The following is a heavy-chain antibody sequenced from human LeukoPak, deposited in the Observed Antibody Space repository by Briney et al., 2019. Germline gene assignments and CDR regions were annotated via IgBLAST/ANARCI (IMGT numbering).Heavy chain of an antibody. CDR3: AKELTYYYGSGSSSYFAY. J-gene: IGHJ4*02. D-gene: IGHD3-10*01. V-gene: IGHV3-23*01. Sequence: GGSLRLSCAASGFTFSSYAMSWVRQAPGKGLEWVSGISGSGDNTYYADSVKGRFTISRDNSKNTLNLQMNSLRAEDTAVYYCAKELTYYYGSGSSSYFAYWGQGTLVTVSS. CDR2: ISGSGDNT. CDR1: GFTFSSYA.